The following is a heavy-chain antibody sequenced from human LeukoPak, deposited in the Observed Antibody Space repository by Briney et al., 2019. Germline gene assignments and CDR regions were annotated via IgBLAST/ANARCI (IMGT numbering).Heavy chain of an antibody. Sequence: ASVKVSCKASGYTFTSYGISWVRQAPGQGLEWMGWISGYNGNTKYEQKLQDRFTMTTDSSAGTADMELRSLRSDDTAVYYCARVGCSRGDCYSSADYWGQGTLVTVSS. CDR2: ISGYNGNT. V-gene: IGHV1-18*01. CDR1: GYTFTSYG. J-gene: IGHJ4*02. CDR3: ARVGCSRGDCYSSADY. D-gene: IGHD2-15*01.